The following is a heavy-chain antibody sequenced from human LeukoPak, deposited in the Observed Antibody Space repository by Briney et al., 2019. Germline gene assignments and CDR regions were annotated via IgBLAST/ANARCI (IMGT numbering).Heavy chain of an antibody. CDR3: ARVAMAANDY. V-gene: IGHV3-48*03. CDR2: ISSSGSTK. J-gene: IGHJ4*02. CDR1: GFTFSSYE. D-gene: IGHD5-24*01. Sequence: GGSLRFSCAASGFTFSSYEMNWVRQAPGKGLEWVSYISSSGSTKYYADSVKGRFTISRDNAKNSLYLQMNSLRVEDTAVYYCARVAMAANDYWGQGILVTVSS.